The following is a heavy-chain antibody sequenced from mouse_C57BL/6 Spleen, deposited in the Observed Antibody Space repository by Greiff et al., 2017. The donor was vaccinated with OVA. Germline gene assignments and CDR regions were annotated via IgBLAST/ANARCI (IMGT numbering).Heavy chain of an antibody. CDR1: GFSLTSYG. CDR3: AGERLLRAGLYYYAMDY. Sequence: QVQLKQSGPGLVQPSQSLSITCTVSGFSLTSYGVHWVRQSPGKGLEWLGVIWSGGSTDYNAAFISRLSISKDNSKSQVFFKMNSLQADDTAIYYGAGERLLRAGLYYYAMDYWGQGTSVTVSS. V-gene: IGHV2-2*01. CDR2: IWSGGST. J-gene: IGHJ4*01. D-gene: IGHD2-3*01.